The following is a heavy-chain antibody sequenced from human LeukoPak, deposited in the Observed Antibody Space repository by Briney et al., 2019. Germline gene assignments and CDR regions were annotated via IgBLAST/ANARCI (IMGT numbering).Heavy chain of an antibody. CDR3: ARALNTVTQYVFDY. CDR2: IYHSGST. J-gene: IGHJ4*02. Sequence: PSETLSLTCDVSGGTISRSNWWSWVRQPPGKGLEWIGEIYHSGSTNYNPSLKSRVNISVDKSKNQFSLKLSSVTAADTVVYYCARALNTVTQYVFDYWGQGTLVTVSS. V-gene: IGHV4-4*02. CDR1: GGTISRSNW. D-gene: IGHD4-17*01.